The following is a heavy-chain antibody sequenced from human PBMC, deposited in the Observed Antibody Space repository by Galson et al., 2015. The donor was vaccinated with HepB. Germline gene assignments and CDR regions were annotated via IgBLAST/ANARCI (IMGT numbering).Heavy chain of an antibody. Sequence: SLRLSCAASGFTFSSYSMDWVRQAPGKGLEWVSYISSSSSTIYYADSVKGRFTISRDNAKNSLYLQMNSLRAEDTAVYYCARSGTDRRRWLQLRSESPIDYWGQGTLVTVSS. J-gene: IGHJ4*02. CDR2: ISSSSSTI. V-gene: IGHV3-48*01. CDR1: GFTFSSYS. CDR3: ARSGTDRRRWLQLRSESPIDY. D-gene: IGHD5-24*01.